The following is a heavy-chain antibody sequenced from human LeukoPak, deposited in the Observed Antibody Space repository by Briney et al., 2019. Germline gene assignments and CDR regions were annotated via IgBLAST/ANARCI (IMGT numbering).Heavy chain of an antibody. CDR2: IWYEGSNK. J-gene: IGHJ4*02. V-gene: IGHV3-33*01. Sequence: PGGSLRLSCGASGFTFSSYGMHWVRQAPGKGLEWVADIWYEGSNKYYADSVKGRFTISRDNSKNTLYLQMNSLRAEDTAVYYCARDLAQWQLESGWYYFDYWGQGTLVTVSS. CDR3: ARDLAQWQLESGWYYFDY. D-gene: IGHD6-6*01. CDR1: GFTFSSYG.